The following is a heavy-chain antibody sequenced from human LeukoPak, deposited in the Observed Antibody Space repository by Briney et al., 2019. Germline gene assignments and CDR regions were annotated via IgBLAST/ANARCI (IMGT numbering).Heavy chain of an antibody. CDR1: APTFDDHA. V-gene: IGHV3-9*01. J-gene: IGHJ4*02. CDR2: FSWNSGSI. D-gene: IGHD4-23*01. CDR3: AKATDYGGNVHFDY. Sequence: PARCLRLSCAVAAPTFDDHATHWVRHAPRKGLEWDSGFSWNSGSIGYADSVKGRFTISRDNAKNSLYLQMNSLRAEDTALYYCAKATDYGGNVHFDYWGQGTLVTVSS.